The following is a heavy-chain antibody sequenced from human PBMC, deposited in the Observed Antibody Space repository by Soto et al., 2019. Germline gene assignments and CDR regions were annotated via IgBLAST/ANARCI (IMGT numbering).Heavy chain of an antibody. CDR1: GFSFNSFN. D-gene: IGHD3-16*01. Sequence: GALRLSCLASGFSFNSFNMNWIRRAPGRGLEWVASISVSGDNIYYGDSVQGRFTISRDNSKRSVFLDLSSLRVEGTAVYYCARDLGLLKSLFDYWGQGTLVTVSS. V-gene: IGHV3-21*01. CDR2: ISVSGDNI. CDR3: ARDLGLLKSLFDY. J-gene: IGHJ4*02.